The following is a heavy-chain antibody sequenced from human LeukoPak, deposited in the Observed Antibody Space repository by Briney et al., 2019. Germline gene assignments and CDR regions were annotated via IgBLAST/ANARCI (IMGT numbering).Heavy chain of an antibody. J-gene: IGHJ6*02. Sequence: ASVKVSCKASGYTFTSYGISWVRQAPGQVLEWMGWISAYNGNTNYAQKLQGRVTMTTDTSTSTAYMELRSLRSDDTAVYYCARETGQYYYYGMDVWGQGTTVTVSS. CDR2: ISAYNGNT. V-gene: IGHV1-18*01. CDR1: GYTFTSYG. CDR3: ARETGQYYYYGMDV.